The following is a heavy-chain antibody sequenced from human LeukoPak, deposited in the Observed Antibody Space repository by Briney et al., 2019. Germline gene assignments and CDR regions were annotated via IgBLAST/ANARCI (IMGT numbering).Heavy chain of an antibody. D-gene: IGHD6-19*01. J-gene: IGHJ4*02. CDR3: ARGHSSGWYGDFDY. Sequence: ASVKVSCKVSGYTLTELSMHWVRQAPGQGLEWMGIINPSGGSTSYAQKFQGRVTMTRDTSTSTVYMELSSLRSEDTAVYYCARGHSSGWYGDFDYWGQGTLVTVSS. CDR2: INPSGGST. V-gene: IGHV1-46*01. CDR1: GYTLTELS.